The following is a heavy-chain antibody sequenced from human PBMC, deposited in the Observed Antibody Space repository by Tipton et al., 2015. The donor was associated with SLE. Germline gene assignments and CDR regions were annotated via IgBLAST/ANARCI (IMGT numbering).Heavy chain of an antibody. CDR1: GFTFDDYA. D-gene: IGHD2-21*01. V-gene: IGHV3-9*01. CDR2: ISWNSGSI. Sequence: SLRLSCAASGFTFDDYAIHWVRQAPGKGLEWVSGISWNSGSIGYADSVKGRFTISRDNAKNSLYLQMNSLRAEDTALYYCAKDMDAGGGAPFDYWGQGTLVTVSS. J-gene: IGHJ4*02. CDR3: AKDMDAGGGAPFDY.